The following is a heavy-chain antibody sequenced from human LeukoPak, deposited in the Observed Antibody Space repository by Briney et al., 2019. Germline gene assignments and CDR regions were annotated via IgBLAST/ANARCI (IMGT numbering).Heavy chain of an antibody. D-gene: IGHD3-10*01. J-gene: IGHJ6*02. V-gene: IGHV1-18*01. CDR2: ISAYNGNT. CDR1: GYTFTSYG. CDR3: ARDNQLWFGEFYGMDV. Sequence: ASVKVSCKASGYTFTSYGISWVRQAPGQGLEWMGWISAYNGNTNYAQKLQGRVTMTTDTSTSTAYMELRSLRSDDTAVYYCARDNQLWFGEFYGMDVWGQGTTVTVSS.